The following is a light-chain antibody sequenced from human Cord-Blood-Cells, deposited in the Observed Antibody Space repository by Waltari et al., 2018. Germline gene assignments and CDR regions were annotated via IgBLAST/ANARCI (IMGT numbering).Light chain of an antibody. CDR2: EGS. V-gene: IGLV2-23*01. CDR3: CSYAGSSTWV. CDR1: SSDVGRYNL. J-gene: IGLJ3*02. Sequence: QSALTQPACVSGAPVQSITISCTGTSSDVGRYNLVSWYQQHPSTAPKLMIYEGSKRPSGVSNRFSGSKSGNTASLTISGLQAEDEADYYCCSYAGSSTWVFGGGTKLTVL.